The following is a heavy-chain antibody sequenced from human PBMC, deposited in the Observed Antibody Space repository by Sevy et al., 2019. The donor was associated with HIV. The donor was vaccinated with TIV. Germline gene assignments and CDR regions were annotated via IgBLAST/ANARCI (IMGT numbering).Heavy chain of an antibody. CDR2: IRYDGSDK. CDR1: GFIFSNYG. Sequence: GGSLRLSCAASGFIFSNYGVHWVRQVPGKGLEWVTFIRYDGSDKYYAASVKGRFTISRDDSKNTLYLQMDSLRAEDTAIYYCAKDLAGPGRRYFDYWGQGTLVTVSS. V-gene: IGHV3-30*02. D-gene: IGHD6-13*01. CDR3: AKDLAGPGRRYFDY. J-gene: IGHJ4*02.